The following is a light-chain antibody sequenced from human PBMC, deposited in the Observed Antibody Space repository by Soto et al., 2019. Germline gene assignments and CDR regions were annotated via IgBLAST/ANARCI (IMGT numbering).Light chain of an antibody. J-gene: IGKJ3*01. CDR1: QSVSSN. CDR2: GAS. CDR3: QQYNNWPT. Sequence: EIVMTQSPATLSVSPGERATLSCRASQSVSSNLAWYQQKPGQAPRLLIYGASTRATGIPARFSGSGSGTECTRTISSLQSEDFAVYYGQQYNNWPTFGPGTKVDIK. V-gene: IGKV3-15*01.